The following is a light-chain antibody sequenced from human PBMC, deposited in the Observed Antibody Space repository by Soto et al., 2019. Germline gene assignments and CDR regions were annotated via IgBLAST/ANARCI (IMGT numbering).Light chain of an antibody. CDR3: CSYAGSSSPYV. V-gene: IGLV2-23*02. J-gene: IGLJ1*01. CDR1: SRDVGSYPL. CDR2: EVF. Sequence: QAVVPQPASVSGSPGQSITISCTGNSRDVGSYPLVSWYQQHPGEAPKLLIFEVFRRPSGVSNRFSGSKSGNTASLTISGLQAEDEAEYYCCSYAGSSSPYVFGTGTKVTVL.